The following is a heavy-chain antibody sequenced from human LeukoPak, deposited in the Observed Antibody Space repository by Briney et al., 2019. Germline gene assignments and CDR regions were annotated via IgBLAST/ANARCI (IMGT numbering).Heavy chain of an antibody. J-gene: IGHJ4*02. CDR1: GYTFTSYG. Sequence: ASVKVSCKASGYTFTSYGISWVRQAPGQGLEWMGWISGYNGNTKYAQKFQARVTLTTDTSTSTAYMELRSLRSDDTAVYYCARVLEDDFWSALDYWGQGTLVTVSS. CDR3: ARVLEDDFWSALDY. CDR2: ISGYNGNT. V-gene: IGHV1-18*01. D-gene: IGHD3-3*01.